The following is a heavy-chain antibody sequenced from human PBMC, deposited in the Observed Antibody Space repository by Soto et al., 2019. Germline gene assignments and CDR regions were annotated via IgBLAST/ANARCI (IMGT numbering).Heavy chain of an antibody. CDR1: GFTFSRYW. D-gene: IGHD6-6*01. CDR2: INTDASST. V-gene: IGHV3-74*03. Sequence: GGSLRLSCAASGFTFSRYWMHWVRQAPGKGLVWLSRINTDASSTSYADSVQGRFIISRDNAKSTLYLQMNSLRAEDSAIYYCARVADYTSSLPYHASDYWGQGTRVTVSS. CDR3: ARVADYTSSLPYHASDY. J-gene: IGHJ4*02.